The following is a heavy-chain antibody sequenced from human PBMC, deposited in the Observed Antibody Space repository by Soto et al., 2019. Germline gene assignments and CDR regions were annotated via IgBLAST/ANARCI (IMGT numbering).Heavy chain of an antibody. CDR2: IWYDGSNK. D-gene: IGHD3-3*01. CDR3: ARVNTPGYDFWSGSPYGMDV. V-gene: IGHV3-33*08. J-gene: IGHJ6*02. CDR1: GFTFSSYG. Sequence: PGGSLRLSCAASGFTFSSYGMHWVRQAPGKGLEWVAVIWYDGSNKYYADSVKGRFTISRDNSKNTLYLQMNSLRAEDTAVYYCARVNTPGYDFWSGSPYGMDVWGQGTTVTVSS.